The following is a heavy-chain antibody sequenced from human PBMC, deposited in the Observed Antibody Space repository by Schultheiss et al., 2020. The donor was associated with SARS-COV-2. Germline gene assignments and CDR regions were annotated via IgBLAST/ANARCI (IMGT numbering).Heavy chain of an antibody. Sequence: SETLSLTCTVSGGSISSSSYYWGWIRQPPGKGLEWIGSIYYSGGTNYNPSLKSRVTISVDTSKNQFSLKLSSVTAADTAVYYCARQWRGYSSPNWFDPWGQGTLVTVSS. J-gene: IGHJ5*02. CDR2: IYYSGGT. D-gene: IGHD6-13*01. V-gene: IGHV4-39*01. CDR3: ARQWRGYSSPNWFDP. CDR1: GGSISSSSYY.